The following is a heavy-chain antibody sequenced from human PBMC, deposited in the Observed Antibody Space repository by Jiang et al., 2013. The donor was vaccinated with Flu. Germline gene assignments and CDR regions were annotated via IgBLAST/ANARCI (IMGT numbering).Heavy chain of an antibody. CDR3: ARDYDFWRGSQRRDLDY. D-gene: IGHD3-3*01. V-gene: IGHV7-4-1*02. Sequence: QSGSELKKPGASVKVSCKASGYTFTSYTINWLRQAPGQGLEWMGWINTNTGNPTYAQGFTGRFVFSLDTSVSTAYLQISSLKAEDTAVYYCARDYDFWRGSQRRDLDYWGQGTLVTVSS. CDR2: INTNTGNP. J-gene: IGHJ4*02. CDR1: GYTFTSYT.